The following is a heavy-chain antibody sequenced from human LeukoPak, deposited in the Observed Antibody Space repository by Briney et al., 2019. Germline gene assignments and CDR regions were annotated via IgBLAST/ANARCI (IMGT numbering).Heavy chain of an antibody. CDR3: VKVPGYSGYDLSFDS. V-gene: IGHV3-64D*06. CDR2: ISSSGGST. D-gene: IGHD5-12*01. J-gene: IGHJ4*02. CDR1: GFTFSSYT. Sequence: GGSLRLSCSASGFTFSSYTMHWVRQAPGKGLEYVSAISSSGGSTYYADSVKGRFTISRDNSKNTLYLQMSSLRAEDTAVYYCVKVPGYSGYDLSFDSWGQGTLVTVSS.